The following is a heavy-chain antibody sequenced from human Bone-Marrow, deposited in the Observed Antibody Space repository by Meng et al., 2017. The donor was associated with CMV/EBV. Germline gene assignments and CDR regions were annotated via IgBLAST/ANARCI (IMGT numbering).Heavy chain of an antibody. V-gene: IGHV1-46*01. CDR1: GYTFTSYY. CDR3: ARGYSLGVIPYYFDY. D-gene: IGHD3-16*01. CDR2: INPSGGST. J-gene: IGHJ4*02. Sequence: ASVKVSCKASGYTFTSYYMHWVRQAPGQGLEWMGIINPSGGSTSYAQKFQGRVTMTTDTSTSTAYMELRSLRSDDTAVYYCARGYSLGVIPYYFDYWGQGTLVTVSS.